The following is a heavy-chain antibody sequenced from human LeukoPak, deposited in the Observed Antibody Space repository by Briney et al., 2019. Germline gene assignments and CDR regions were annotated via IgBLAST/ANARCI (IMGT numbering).Heavy chain of an antibody. CDR1: GFTFDDYA. D-gene: IGHD3-22*01. CDR3: AKGGYYDSSGYYSFDY. Sequence: GGSLRLSCAASGFTFDDYAMHWVRQVPGKGLEWVSGISWNSGSIGYADSVKGRFTISRDNAKNSLYLQMNSLRAEDTALYYCAKGGYYDSSGYYSFDYWGQGTLVTVSS. V-gene: IGHV3-9*01. J-gene: IGHJ4*02. CDR2: ISWNSGSI.